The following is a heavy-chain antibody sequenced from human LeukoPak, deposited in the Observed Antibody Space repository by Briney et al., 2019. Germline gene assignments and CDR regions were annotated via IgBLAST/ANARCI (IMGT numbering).Heavy chain of an antibody. Sequence: PSETLSLTCAVYGGSFSGYYWSWIRQPPGKGLEWIGEINHSGSTNYNPSLKSRVTISVDTSKNQFSLKLSSVTAADTTVYYCARVAVLLWFGELLRGPNWFDPWGQGTLVTVSS. CDR1: GGSFSGYY. CDR3: ARVAVLLWFGELLRGPNWFDP. J-gene: IGHJ5*02. CDR2: INHSGST. V-gene: IGHV4-34*01. D-gene: IGHD3-10*01.